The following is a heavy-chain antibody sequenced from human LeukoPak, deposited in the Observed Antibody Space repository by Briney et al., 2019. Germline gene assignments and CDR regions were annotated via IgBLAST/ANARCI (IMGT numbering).Heavy chain of an antibody. CDR3: ARDHSSSTFDP. CDR1: GFTVSNNY. CDR2: IYSGGST. J-gene: IGHJ5*02. V-gene: IGHV3-53*01. Sequence: PGGSLRLSCAASGFTVSNNYMSWVRQAPGKGLEWVSVIYSGGSTYYADSVKGRFTISRDNSKNTLYLQMNSLRAEDTAVYYCARDHSSSTFDPWGQGTLVTVSS. D-gene: IGHD6-6*01.